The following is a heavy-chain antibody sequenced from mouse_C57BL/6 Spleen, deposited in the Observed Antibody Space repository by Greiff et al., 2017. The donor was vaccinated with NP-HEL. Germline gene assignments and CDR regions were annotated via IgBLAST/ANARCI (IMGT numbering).Heavy chain of an antibody. D-gene: IGHD2-3*01. V-gene: IGHV5-17*01. Sequence: DVKLVESGGGLVKPGGSLKLSCAASGFTFSDYGMHWVRQAPEKGLEWVAYISSGSSTIYYADTVKGRFTISRDNAKNTLFLQMTSLRSEDTAMYYCARENYDGYYVPFAYWGQGTLVTVSA. CDR1: GFTFSDYG. J-gene: IGHJ3*01. CDR2: ISSGSSTI. CDR3: ARENYDGYYVPFAY.